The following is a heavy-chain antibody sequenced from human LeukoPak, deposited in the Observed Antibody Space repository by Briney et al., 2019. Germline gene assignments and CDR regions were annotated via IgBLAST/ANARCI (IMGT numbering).Heavy chain of an antibody. Sequence: PGGSLRLSCAASGFTFSEYWMSWVRQAPGKGLEWVANIKRDGSDNNYVDSVKGRFTISRDNAKNSLYLQMNSLRAEDTAIYYCARGWRPHCYGICDCGKGTTVTVSS. CDR1: GFTFSEYW. CDR3: ARGWRPHCYGICD. V-gene: IGHV3-7*03. J-gene: IGHJ6*04. D-gene: IGHD3/OR15-3a*01. CDR2: IKRDGSDN.